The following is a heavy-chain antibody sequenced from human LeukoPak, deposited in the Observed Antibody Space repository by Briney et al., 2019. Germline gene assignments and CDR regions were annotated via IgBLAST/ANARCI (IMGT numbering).Heavy chain of an antibody. D-gene: IGHD6-19*01. CDR2: IIPIFGTA. J-gene: IGHJ4*02. CDR3: AREVGIAVAGYYFDY. V-gene: IGHV1-69*13. CDR1: GGTFSSYA. Sequence: SVKVSCKASGGTFSSYAISWVRQAPGQGLEWMGGIIPIFGTANYAQKFQGRVTITADESTSTAYMELSSLRSEDTAVYYCAREVGIAVAGYYFDYWGQGTLVTVSS.